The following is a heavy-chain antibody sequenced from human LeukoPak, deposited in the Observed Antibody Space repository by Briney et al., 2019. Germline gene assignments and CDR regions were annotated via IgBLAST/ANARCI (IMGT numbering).Heavy chain of an antibody. CDR3: ARLRRNSDRSGYYYYYDY. CDR2: ISVGSNYI. V-gene: IGHV3-21*01. CDR1: GYTFSSYS. D-gene: IGHD3-22*01. J-gene: IGHJ4*02. Sequence: KSGGSLRLSRAASGYTFSSYSINWVRQAPGKGLEWVSSISVGSNYIYYADSVRGRFSISRDGARNSLYLQMDSLRGDDTAVYYCARLRRNSDRSGYYYYYDYWGQGTLVTVSS.